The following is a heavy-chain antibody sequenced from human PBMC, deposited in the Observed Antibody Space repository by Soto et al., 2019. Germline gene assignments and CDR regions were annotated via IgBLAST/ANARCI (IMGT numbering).Heavy chain of an antibody. CDR3: AREACSGGNCFYFGPDY. CDR2: IKSDGSST. J-gene: IGHJ4*02. CDR1: GIPFSSYW. V-gene: IGHV3-74*01. Sequence: GGSLRLSCAASGIPFSSYWMHWVRQAPGKGLVWVSRIKSDGSSTSYADSVKGRFTISRDNAKNTLYLQMNSLRAEDTAVYYCAREACSGGNCFYFGPDYWGQGTLVTVSS. D-gene: IGHD2-15*01.